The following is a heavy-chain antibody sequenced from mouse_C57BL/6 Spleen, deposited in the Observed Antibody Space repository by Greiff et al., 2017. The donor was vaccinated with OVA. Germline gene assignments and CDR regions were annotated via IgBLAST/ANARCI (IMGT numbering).Heavy chain of an antibody. CDR1: GYTFTSYG. V-gene: IGHV1-81*01. CDR2: IYPRSGNT. J-gene: IGHJ4*01. D-gene: IGHD1-1*01. CDR3: ARWATTTVVANAMDY. Sequence: QVQLQQSGAELARPGASVKLSCKASGYTFTSYGISWVKQRTGQGLEWIGEIYPRSGNTYYNEKFKGKATLTADKSSSTAYMELRSLTSEDSAVYFCARWATTTVVANAMDYWGQGTSVTVSS.